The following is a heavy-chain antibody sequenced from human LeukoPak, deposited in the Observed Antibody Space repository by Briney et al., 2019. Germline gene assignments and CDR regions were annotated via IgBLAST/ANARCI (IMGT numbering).Heavy chain of an antibody. CDR3: ARHGDGNFPSAGSYYYYMDV. J-gene: IGHJ6*03. V-gene: IGHV5-51*01. Sequence: GESLKISCKTSGYSFTIYWIGWVRQMPGKGLEWMGIIYPGDSDTRYSPSFQGQVTISADKSISTAYLQWSSLKASDTAMYYCARHGDGNFPSAGSYYYYMDVWGKGTTVTVSS. CDR1: GYSFTIYW. D-gene: IGHD4-23*01. CDR2: IYPGDSDT.